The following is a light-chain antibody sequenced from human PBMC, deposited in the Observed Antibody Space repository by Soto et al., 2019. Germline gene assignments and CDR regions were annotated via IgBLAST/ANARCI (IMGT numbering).Light chain of an antibody. CDR1: QSVSSN. V-gene: IGKV3-15*01. CDR3: QQYNNWPGRT. CDR2: GAS. Sequence: EIVMTQSPATLSVSPGERATLSCRASQSVSSNLAWYQQKPGQAPRLLIYGASTRATGIPARFSGSGSGTEFTLTISSLQSEDFAVYYCQQYNNWPGRTFGQGTKAEIK. J-gene: IGKJ1*01.